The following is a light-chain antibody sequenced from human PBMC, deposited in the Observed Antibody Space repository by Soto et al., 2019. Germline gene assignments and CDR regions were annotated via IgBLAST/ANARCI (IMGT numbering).Light chain of an antibody. J-gene: IGLJ3*02. CDR1: SSDVGAYNY. CDR2: EVS. V-gene: IGLV2-8*01. Sequence: QSVLTQPPSASGSPGQSVTISCTGTSSDVGAYNYVSWYQQHPGKAPKVMIFEVSKRPSGVPDRFSGSKSGNTASLTVSGLQAEDEADYYCSSFAGSNEVVFGGGTKRTVL. CDR3: SSFAGSNEVV.